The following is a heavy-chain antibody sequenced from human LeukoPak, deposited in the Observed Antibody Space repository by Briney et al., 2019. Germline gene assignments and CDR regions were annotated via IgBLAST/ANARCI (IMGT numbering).Heavy chain of an antibody. CDR1: SGSIITTSYY. V-gene: IGHV4-39*07. D-gene: IGHD1-14*01. CDR2: INHLGGT. J-gene: IGHJ4*02. Sequence: KPSETLSLTCTVSSGSIITTSYYCAWIRQPPGKGLEWIGAINHLGGTYYSPSLKSRVTISGDTSNNHCSLRLPSVTAADTAVYFCARGSLNHDYFDHWGQGTLVTVSS. CDR3: ARGSLNHDYFDH.